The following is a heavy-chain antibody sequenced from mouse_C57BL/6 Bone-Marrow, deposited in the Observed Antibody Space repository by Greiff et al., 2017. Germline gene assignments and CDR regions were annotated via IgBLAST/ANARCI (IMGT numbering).Heavy chain of an antibody. D-gene: IGHD1-1*01. J-gene: IGHJ2*01. CDR2: IYPRSGNT. Sequence: QVLLQQSGAELARPGASVKLSCKASGYTFTSYGISWVKQRTGQGLEWIGEIYPRSGNTYYNEKFKGKATLTADKSSSTAYMELRSLTSEDSAVYFCARPYVQSLKDYWGQGTTLTVSS. V-gene: IGHV1-81*01. CDR3: ARPYVQSLKDY. CDR1: GYTFTSYG.